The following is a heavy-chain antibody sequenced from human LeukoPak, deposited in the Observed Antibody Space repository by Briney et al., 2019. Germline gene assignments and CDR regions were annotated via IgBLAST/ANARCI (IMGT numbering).Heavy chain of an antibody. CDR1: GGSFSGYY. CDR2: IYTSGST. J-gene: IGHJ3*02. Sequence: PSETLSLTCAVYGGSFSGYYWSWIRQPPGKGLEWIGYIYTSGSTNYNPSLKSRVTTSVDTSKNQFSLKLSSVTAADTAVYYCARFDSGAFDIWGQGTMVTVSS. D-gene: IGHD1-26*01. V-gene: IGHV4-4*09. CDR3: ARFDSGAFDI.